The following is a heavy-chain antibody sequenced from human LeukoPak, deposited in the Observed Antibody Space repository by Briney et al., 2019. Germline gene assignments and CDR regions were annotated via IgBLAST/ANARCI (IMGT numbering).Heavy chain of an antibody. D-gene: IGHD6-6*01. CDR3: ARGRSSSSGNWFDP. V-gene: IGHV1-2*02. CDR2: INPNSGGT. J-gene: IGHJ5*02. Sequence: ASVKVSCKASGYTFTGYYMHWVRQAPGQGLEWMGWINPNSGGTNYAQKFQGRVTMTRDTSISTAYMELSRLRSDDTAVYYCARGRSSSSGNWFDPWGQGTLVTVSS. CDR1: GYTFTGYY.